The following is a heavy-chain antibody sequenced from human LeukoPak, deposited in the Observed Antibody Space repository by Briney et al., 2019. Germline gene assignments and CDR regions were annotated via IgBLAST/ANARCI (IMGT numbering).Heavy chain of an antibody. CDR3: ARRLWFGELLHVFVY. J-gene: IGHJ4*02. Sequence: PSETLSLTCTVSGGSLCSSSYYWGWIRHPPGKGLEWIGSIYYSGCTYYNPFLKSRVTISVDTSKNQFFLKLSSVTAADTAVYYCARRLWFGELLHVFVYWGQGTLVTVSS. CDR1: GGSLCSSSYY. D-gene: IGHD3-10*01. V-gene: IGHV4-39*01. CDR2: IYYSGCT.